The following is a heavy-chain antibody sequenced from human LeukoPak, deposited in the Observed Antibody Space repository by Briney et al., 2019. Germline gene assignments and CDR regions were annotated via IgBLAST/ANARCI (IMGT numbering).Heavy chain of an antibody. J-gene: IGHJ4*02. D-gene: IGHD1-7*01. V-gene: IGHV3-48*04. Sequence: GGSLRLSCTASGFTFRSYGMNWVRQAPGKGLEWVSYISTSSSTMHYADSVKGRFTISRDNAKNSLYLQMKSLRPEDTAMYYCARDPNYGVHYFDYWGQGTLVTVSS. CDR1: GFTFRSYG. CDR2: ISTSSSTM. CDR3: ARDPNYGVHYFDY.